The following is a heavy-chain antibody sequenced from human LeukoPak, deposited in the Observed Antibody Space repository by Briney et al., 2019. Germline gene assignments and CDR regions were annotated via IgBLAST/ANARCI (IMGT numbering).Heavy chain of an antibody. Sequence: PSESLSLTCTVSGGSITSSSYYWGWIRRPPGKRLEWIGSIYNSGITHYNPSLESRVTISVDTSKNQFSLKLSSVTAADTAVFYCTKHGVPGSIVSAFDIWGQGTMVNV. CDR3: TKHGVPGSIVSAFDI. V-gene: IGHV4-39*01. CDR2: IYNSGIT. D-gene: IGHD6-19*01. CDR1: GGSITSSSYY. J-gene: IGHJ3*02.